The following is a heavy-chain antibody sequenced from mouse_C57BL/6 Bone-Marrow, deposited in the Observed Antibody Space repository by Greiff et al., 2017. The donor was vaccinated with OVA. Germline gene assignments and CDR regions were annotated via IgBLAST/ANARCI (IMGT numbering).Heavy chain of an antibody. V-gene: IGHV14-4*01. J-gene: IGHJ3*01. D-gene: IGHD2-4*01. CDR2: IDPENGDT. CDR1: GFNIKDDY. Sequence: LQESGAELVRPGASVKLSCTASGFNIKDDYMHWVKQRPEQGLEWIGWIDPENGDTEYASKFQGKATITADTSSNTAYLQLSSLTSEDTAVYYCTTNDYDGYWGQGTLVTVSA. CDR3: TTNDYDGY.